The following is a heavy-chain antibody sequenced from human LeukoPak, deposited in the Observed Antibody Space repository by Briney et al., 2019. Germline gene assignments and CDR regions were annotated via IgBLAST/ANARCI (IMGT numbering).Heavy chain of an antibody. V-gene: IGHV3-30*09. D-gene: IGHD4-11*01. Sequence: PGGSLRLSCAASSFTFSSYTFYWFRQAPGKGLEWVASVSVEGIGRYFPGSVEGRFAISRDDSTKSVFLQMSNLRPEDTAVYFCATVTKVDFNYWGQGTLVTVSS. CDR3: ATVTKVDFNY. CDR2: VSVEGIGR. J-gene: IGHJ4*02. CDR1: SFTFSSYT.